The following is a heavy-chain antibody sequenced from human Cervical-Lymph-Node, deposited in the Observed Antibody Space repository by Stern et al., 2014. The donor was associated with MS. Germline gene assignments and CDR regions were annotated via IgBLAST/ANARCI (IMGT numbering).Heavy chain of an antibody. CDR2: LNPNSDDP. V-gene: IGHV1-2*06. D-gene: IGHD2/OR15-2a*01. J-gene: IGHJ4*02. Sequence: VQLVQSGAKMKQPGASVRVSCKAFGYDFTGFFIHWVRQVPGQGLEWMGRLNPNSDDPTYAQNFQDRVTLTRDTSIGTAYLELSRLTSADTAVYYCAREATRIIVGIDYWGQGTPVTVSS. CDR3: AREATRIIVGIDY. CDR1: GYDFTGFF.